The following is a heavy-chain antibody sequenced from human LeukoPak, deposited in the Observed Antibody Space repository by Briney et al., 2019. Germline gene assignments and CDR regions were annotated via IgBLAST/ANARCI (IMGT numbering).Heavy chain of an antibody. Sequence: PGGSLRLSCAASGFTLSSSGMHWVRQAPGKGLEWVAVIWGDENHKYYGDSMRGRFTISRDNAKNTLYLQMDSLRVEDTAVYYCARDVGSAPFDYWGQGTLVTVSS. J-gene: IGHJ4*02. CDR2: IWGDENHK. CDR3: ARDVGSAPFDY. D-gene: IGHD6-25*01. V-gene: IGHV3-33*01. CDR1: GFTLSSSG.